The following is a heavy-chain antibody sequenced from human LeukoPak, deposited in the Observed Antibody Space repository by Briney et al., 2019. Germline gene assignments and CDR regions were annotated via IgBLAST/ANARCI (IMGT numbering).Heavy chain of an antibody. CDR2: IYYSGST. V-gene: IGHV4-39*07. J-gene: IGHJ4*02. D-gene: IGHD6-6*01. Sequence: PSETLSLTCTVSGGSISSSSYYWGWIRQPPGKGLEWIGSIYYSGSTYYNPSLKSRVTISVDTSKNQFSLKLSSVTAADTAVYYCARGGAARPFDYWGQGTLVTVSS. CDR3: ARGGAARPFDY. CDR1: GGSISSSSYY.